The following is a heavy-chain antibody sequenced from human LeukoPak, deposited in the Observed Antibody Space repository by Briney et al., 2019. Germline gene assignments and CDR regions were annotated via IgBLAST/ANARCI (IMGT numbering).Heavy chain of an antibody. V-gene: IGHV3-23*01. CDR2: IDGGGGPT. CDR1: GFTFRDYA. D-gene: IGHD6-25*01. J-gene: IGHJ4*02. CDR3: AKNSGYNWQYFFDY. Sequence: PGGSLRVSCAASGFTFRDYAMSWVRQARGKGLEWVSVIDGGGGPTYYADSVKGRFTISRDNSKNTLYLQMNSLRAEDVAVYFCAKNSGYNWQYFFDYWGQGTLVTVSS.